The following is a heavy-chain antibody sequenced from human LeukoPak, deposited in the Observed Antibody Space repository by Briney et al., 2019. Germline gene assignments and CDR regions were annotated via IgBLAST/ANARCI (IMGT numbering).Heavy chain of an antibody. CDR3: ARSSLNSGSYPGDY. CDR1: GGTFSSYA. D-gene: IGHD1-26*01. V-gene: IGHV1-18*01. J-gene: IGHJ4*02. CDR2: ISAYNGNT. Sequence: GASVKVSCKASGGTFSSYAISWVRQAPGRGLEWMGWISAYNGNTNYAQKLQGRVTMTTDTSTSTAYMELRSLRSDDTAVYYCARSSLNSGSYPGDYWGQGTLVTVSS.